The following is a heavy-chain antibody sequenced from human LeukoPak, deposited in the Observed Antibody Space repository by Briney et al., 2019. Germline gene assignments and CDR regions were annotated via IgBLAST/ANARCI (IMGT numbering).Heavy chain of an antibody. D-gene: IGHD2-2*01. CDR1: GFTFSSYW. CDR2: IKHDGSDK. CDR3: ARARRPNGVVPAARYMDV. Sequence: GGSLRLSCAASGFTFSSYWMSWVRQAPGKGLEWVAYIKHDGSDKYHVDSVRGRFTISRDNSKNSLYLQMNSLRADDTAVYYCARARRPNGVVPAARYMDVWGKGTTVTVSS. V-gene: IGHV3-7*01. J-gene: IGHJ6*03.